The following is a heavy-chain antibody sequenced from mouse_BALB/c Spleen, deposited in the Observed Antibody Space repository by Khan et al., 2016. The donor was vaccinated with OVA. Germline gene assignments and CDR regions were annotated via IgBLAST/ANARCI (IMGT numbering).Heavy chain of an antibody. Sequence: QVQLKQSGAELARPGASVKMSCKASGYTFTSYTIHWIKQRPGQGLEWIGYINPSSGYTNYNQKFKDKATLTADKSSTTAYMQLRSLTSDDSAVYYCARDGAYNRNDGWFAYWGQGTLVTVSA. D-gene: IGHD2-14*01. CDR2: INPSSGYT. J-gene: IGHJ3*01. V-gene: IGHV1-4*01. CDR1: GYTFTSYT. CDR3: ARDGAYNRNDGWFAY.